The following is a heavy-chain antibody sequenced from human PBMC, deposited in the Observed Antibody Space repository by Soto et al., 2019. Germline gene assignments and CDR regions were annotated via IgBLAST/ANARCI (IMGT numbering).Heavy chain of an antibody. CDR2: IIPIFGTA. CDR3: ARILSTAVDAFDI. V-gene: IGHV1-69*06. CDR1: GGTFRSYS. J-gene: IGHJ3*02. Sequence: AVKVSYKASGGTFRSYSIIWVREAPGQGLEWMGGIIPIFGTANYAQKFQGRVTITADKSTSTAYMELSSLRSEDTAVYYCARILSTAVDAFDIWGQGTMVTVSS. D-gene: IGHD4-17*01.